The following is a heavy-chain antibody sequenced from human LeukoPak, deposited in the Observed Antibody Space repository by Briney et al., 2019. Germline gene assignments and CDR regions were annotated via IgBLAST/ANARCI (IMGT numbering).Heavy chain of an antibody. CDR2: ISSSSSYI. J-gene: IGHJ4*02. D-gene: IGHD6-19*01. CDR3: ARAEAGSGWSLYYFDY. V-gene: IGHV3-21*01. Sequence: GGSLRLSCAASGFTFSSYSMNWVRQAPGKGLEWVSSISSSSSYIYYADSVKGRFTISRDNAKNSLYLQMNSLRAEDTAVYYCARAEAGSGWSLYYFDYWGQGTLVTVSS. CDR1: GFTFSSYS.